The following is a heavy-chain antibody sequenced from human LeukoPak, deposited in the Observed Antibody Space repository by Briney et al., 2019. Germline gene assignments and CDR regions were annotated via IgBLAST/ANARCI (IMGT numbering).Heavy chain of an antibody. Sequence: GGSLRLSCAVSGITFSSYAMSWVRQAPGKGLEWVSAISGGGGSTYYADSVKGRFTISRDNSKNTLYLQMNNLRAEDTAVYYCVKMEGGRDYWGQGALVTVSS. V-gene: IGHV3-23*01. J-gene: IGHJ4*02. CDR2: ISGGGGST. CDR3: VKMEGGRDY. D-gene: IGHD1-1*01. CDR1: GITFSSYA.